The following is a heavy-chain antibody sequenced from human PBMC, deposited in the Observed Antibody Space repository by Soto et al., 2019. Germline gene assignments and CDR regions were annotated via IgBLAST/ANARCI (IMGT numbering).Heavy chain of an antibody. CDR2: IYRTGST. Sequence: PSETLSLTCAVSGGSFTSNNWWAWVRQPPGQGLEWIGEIYRTGSTNYNPSLKSRVTISLDKSENQFSLKVTSLTAADTAVYYCASRDPGTSVDYWGQGTLVTVSS. V-gene: IGHV4-4*02. J-gene: IGHJ4*02. CDR1: GGSFTSNNW. D-gene: IGHD1-7*01. CDR3: ASRDPGTSVDY.